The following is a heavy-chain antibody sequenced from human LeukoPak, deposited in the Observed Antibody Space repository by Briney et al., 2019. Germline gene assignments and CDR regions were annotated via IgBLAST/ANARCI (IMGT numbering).Heavy chain of an antibody. V-gene: IGHV3-7*01. CDR3: ARERAVAGSRHIDY. CDR1: GFTFSSYW. J-gene: IGHJ4*02. Sequence: PGGSLRLSCAASGFTFSSYWMSWVRQAPGKGLEWVANIKQDGNEKYYVDSVKGRFTISRDNAKNSLYLQMNSLRAEDTAVYYCARERAVAGSRHIDYWGQGTLVTVSS. D-gene: IGHD6-19*01. CDR2: IKQDGNEK.